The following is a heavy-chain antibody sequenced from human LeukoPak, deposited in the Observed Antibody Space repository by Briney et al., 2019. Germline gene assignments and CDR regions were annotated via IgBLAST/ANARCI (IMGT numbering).Heavy chain of an antibody. CDR2: MYYRGST. D-gene: IGHD3-9*01. Sequence: SETLSLTCTVSGGSISSSSHYWGWIRQPPGKGLEWIGSMYYRGSTYHNPSLKSRVTISVDTSKNQFSLKLSSVTAADTAVYYCARGRSWFLTRKVHPRYNWFDPWGQGTLVTVSS. CDR1: GGSISSSSHY. V-gene: IGHV4-39*07. J-gene: IGHJ5*02. CDR3: ARGRSWFLTRKVHPRYNWFDP.